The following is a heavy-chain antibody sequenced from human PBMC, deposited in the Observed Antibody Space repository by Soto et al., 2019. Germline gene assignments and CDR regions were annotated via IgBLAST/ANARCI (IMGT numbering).Heavy chain of an antibody. CDR2: IYTSASI. CDR1: GADINTYS. J-gene: IGHJ6*02. CDR3: ARDREAGYNFSYGMDV. V-gene: IGHV4-4*07. Sequence: SETLSLTCSVSGADINTYSWTWIRQPAGKGLEWIGRIYTSASINYNPSLKGRVTLSVDTSTNQVPLRLASVTAADTAIYYCARDREAGYNFSYGMDVWGQGTTVTGSS. D-gene: IGHD6-19*01.